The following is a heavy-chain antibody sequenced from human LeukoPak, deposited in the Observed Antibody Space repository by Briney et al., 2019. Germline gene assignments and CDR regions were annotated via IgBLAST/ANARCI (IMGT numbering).Heavy chain of an antibody. CDR1: GGTFSSYA. D-gene: IGHD3-3*01. CDR3: ARGEITYYDFWSGYVIDY. CDR2: IIPIFGTA. V-gene: IGHV1-69*05. Sequence: SVKVSCKASGGTFSSYAISWVRQAPGQGLEWMGGIIPIFGTANYAQKFQGRVTMTRDTSTSTVYMELSSLRSEDTAVYYCARGEITYYDFWSGYVIDYWGQGTLVTVSS. J-gene: IGHJ4*02.